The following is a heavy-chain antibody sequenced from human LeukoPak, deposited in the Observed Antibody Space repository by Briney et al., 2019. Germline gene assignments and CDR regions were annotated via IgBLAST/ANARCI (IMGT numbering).Heavy chain of an antibody. CDR1: GGSISSYY. CDR2: IYYSGST. Sequence: SSETLSLTCTVSGGSISSYYWSWIRQPPGKGLEWIGYIYYSGSTNYNPSLKSRVTISVDTSKNQFSLKLSSVTAADTAVYYCARGTLDGWNYNWFDPWGQGTLVTVSS. D-gene: IGHD1-7*01. CDR3: ARGTLDGWNYNWFDP. J-gene: IGHJ5*02. V-gene: IGHV4-59*01.